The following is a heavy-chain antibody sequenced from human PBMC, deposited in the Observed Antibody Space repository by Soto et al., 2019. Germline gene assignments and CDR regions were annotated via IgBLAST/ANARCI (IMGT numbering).Heavy chain of an antibody. V-gene: IGHV3-30*18. CDR2: ISYDGSNK. CDR3: AKAIAAAHTNPHDSMDV. CDR1: GFIFSTYG. D-gene: IGHD6-13*01. Sequence: QVQLVESGGHVVQPGTSLRLSCAASGFIFSTYGMHWVRQPPGKGLEWVAVISYDGSNKYHADSVKGRFTISRDNSKNTLFLEMNSLRPEDTAVYYCAKAIAAAHTNPHDSMDVWGQGATVTVSS. J-gene: IGHJ6*02.